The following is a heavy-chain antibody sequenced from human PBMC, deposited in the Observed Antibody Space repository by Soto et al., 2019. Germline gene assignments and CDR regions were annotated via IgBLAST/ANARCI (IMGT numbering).Heavy chain of an antibody. CDR3: VRGLYSRSY. J-gene: IGHJ1*01. D-gene: IGHD5-12*01. CDR2: IKYDGSET. V-gene: IGHV3-7*03. Sequence: PGGSLRFSCVASGFTFTNNWMSWVRQAPGKGLQWVANIKYDGSETYYEDSVKGRFRISRENAKSSVYLQMNRLRVEDAAVYFCVRGLYSRSYWGQGTLVTVSS. CDR1: GFTFTNNW.